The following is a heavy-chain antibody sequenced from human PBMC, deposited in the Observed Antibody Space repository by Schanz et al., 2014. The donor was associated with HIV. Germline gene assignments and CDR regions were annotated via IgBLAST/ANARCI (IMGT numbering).Heavy chain of an antibody. D-gene: IGHD4-17*01. CDR2: IWHDGSSK. CDR1: GFIFRDYA. V-gene: IGHV3-33*06. J-gene: IGHJ4*02. Sequence: QVQLVESGGGVVQPGRSLRLSCAGSGFIFRDYALHWVRQAPGKGLEWVAVIWHDGSSKYYADSVKGRFTISRDNSKNTLYLQMNSLRAEDTAVYYCAKVTPLRCLDYWGQGTLVTVSS. CDR3: AKVTPLRCLDY.